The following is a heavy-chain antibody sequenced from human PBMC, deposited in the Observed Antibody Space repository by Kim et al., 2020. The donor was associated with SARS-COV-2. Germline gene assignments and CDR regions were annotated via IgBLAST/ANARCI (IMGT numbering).Heavy chain of an antibody. V-gene: IGHV3-48*02. CDR2: ISGSSTTI. CDR3: ARDNDDGTTWYDRFDS. CDR1: GFTFSSYT. D-gene: IGHD6-13*01. J-gene: IGHJ4*02. Sequence: GGSLRLSCAASGFTFSSYTMNWVRQAPGKGLEWVSYISGSSTTIYYADSVKGRFTISRDNAKNSLYLQMNSLTDEDTAVYYCARDNDDGTTWYDRFDSWGQGTLVTVSS.